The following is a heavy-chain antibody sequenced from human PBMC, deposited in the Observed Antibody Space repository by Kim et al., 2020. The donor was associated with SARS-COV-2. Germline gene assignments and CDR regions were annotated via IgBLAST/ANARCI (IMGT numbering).Heavy chain of an antibody. Sequence: GGSLRLSCAASGFTFSDYYMSWIRQAPGKGLEWVSYISSSGSAMYHADSVRGRFTISRDNAKNSLYLQMNSLRAEDTAVYYCARDPSGPYGAFDIWGQGTMVTVSS. D-gene: IGHD6-19*01. CDR3: ARDPSGPYGAFDI. CDR2: ISSSGSAM. V-gene: IGHV3-11*04. CDR1: GFTFSDYY. J-gene: IGHJ3*02.